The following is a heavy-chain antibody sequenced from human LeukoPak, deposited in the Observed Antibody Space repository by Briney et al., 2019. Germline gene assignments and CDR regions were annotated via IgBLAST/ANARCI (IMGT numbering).Heavy chain of an antibody. D-gene: IGHD3-10*01. CDR1: GGSISSGGYY. J-gene: IGHJ4*02. CDR2: IYYSGST. V-gene: IGHV4-31*03. CDR3: SGTMVRGVIISFDY. Sequence: SQTRSLTCTVSGGSISSGGYYWSWIRQHPGKGREWFGYIYYSGSTYYNPSLKSRVTISVDTSKNQFSLKLSSVTAADTAVYYCSGTMVRGVIISFDYWGQGTLVTVSS.